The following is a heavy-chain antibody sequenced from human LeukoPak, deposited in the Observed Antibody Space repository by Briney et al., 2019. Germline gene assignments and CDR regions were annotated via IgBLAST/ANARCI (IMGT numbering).Heavy chain of an antibody. V-gene: IGHV1-24*01. J-gene: IGHJ4*02. D-gene: IGHD3-10*01. Sequence: ASVKVSCKVSGYTLTELSMHWVRQAPGKGLEWMGGFDPEDGETIYAQKFQGRVTMTEDTSTDTAYMELSSLRSEDTAVYYCATARRYGSGSMYDYWGQGTLVTVSS. CDR2: FDPEDGET. CDR1: GYTLTELS. CDR3: ATARRYGSGSMYDY.